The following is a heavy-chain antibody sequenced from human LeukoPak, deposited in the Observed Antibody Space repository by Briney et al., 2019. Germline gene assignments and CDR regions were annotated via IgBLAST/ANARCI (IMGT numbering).Heavy chain of an antibody. J-gene: IGHJ5*02. CDR1: GFITDDYA. D-gene: IGHD1-26*01. CDR3: VRESERSGWFDH. Sequence: GGSLRLSCAAPGFITDDYAIHWVRQAPGKGLEWVTLISGDGGSTFYADSVRGRFTISRDNSKNSLYLQMSSLRSEDTALYFCVRESERSGWFDHGGQGTLVTVPS. V-gene: IGHV3-43*02. CDR2: ISGDGGST.